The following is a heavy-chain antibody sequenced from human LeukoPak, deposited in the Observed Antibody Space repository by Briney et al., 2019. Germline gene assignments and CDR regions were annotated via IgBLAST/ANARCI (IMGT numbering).Heavy chain of an antibody. Sequence: SETLSLTCTVSGGSISSSSYYWGWIRQPPGKGLEWIGSIYHSGSTYYNPSLKSRVTISVDTSKNQFSLKLSSVTAADTAVYYCARDGMSIAARPGDYWGQGTLVTVSS. CDR2: IYHSGST. CDR1: GGSISSSSYY. D-gene: IGHD6-6*01. J-gene: IGHJ4*02. V-gene: IGHV4-39*07. CDR3: ARDGMSIAARPGDY.